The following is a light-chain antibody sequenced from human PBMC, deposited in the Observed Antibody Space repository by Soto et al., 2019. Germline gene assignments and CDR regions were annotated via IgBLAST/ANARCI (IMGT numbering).Light chain of an antibody. J-gene: IGKJ1*01. V-gene: IGKV3-20*01. CDR2: DVS. CDR3: QQYGSSPT. CDR1: QSVSSSY. Sequence: EIVLTQSPGTLSLSPGERATLSCRSSQSVSSSYLAWYQQKPGQAPRLLIYDVSSRATGIPDRFSGSGSGKDFTLTTSRLEPDYFAVYYCQQYGSSPTFGQGTKVEIK.